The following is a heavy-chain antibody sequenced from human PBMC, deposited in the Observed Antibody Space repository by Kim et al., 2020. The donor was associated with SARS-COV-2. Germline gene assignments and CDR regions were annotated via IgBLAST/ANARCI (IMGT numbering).Heavy chain of an antibody. CDR1: GFTFSSYE. D-gene: IGHD6-19*01. V-gene: IGHV3-48*03. J-gene: IGHJ3*02. CDR3: ASRGLVLGGAFDI. Sequence: GGSLRLSCAASGFTFSSYEMNWVRQAPGKGLEWVSYISSSGSTIYYADSVKGRFTISRDNAKNSLYLQMNSLRAEDTAVYYCASRGLVLGGAFDIWGQGTMVTVSS. CDR2: ISSSGSTI.